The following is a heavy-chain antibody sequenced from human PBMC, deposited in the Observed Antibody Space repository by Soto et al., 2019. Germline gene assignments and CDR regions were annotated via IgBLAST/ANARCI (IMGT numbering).Heavy chain of an antibody. J-gene: IGHJ4*02. CDR2: IIPIFGTI. D-gene: IGHD3-22*01. V-gene: IGHV1-69*06. CDR1: GGTFSSDA. Sequence: GASVKVSCKPSGGTFSSDAITWVRQAPGQGLEWMGGIIPIFGTINYAQKFQGRVTITADKSTTTAYMELSSLRSEDTAVYYCARDKSADSSGYLYYFDYWGQGNLVTVSS. CDR3: ARDKSADSSGYLYYFDY.